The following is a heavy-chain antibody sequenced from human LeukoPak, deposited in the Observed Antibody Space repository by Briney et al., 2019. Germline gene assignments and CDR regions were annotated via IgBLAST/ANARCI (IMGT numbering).Heavy chain of an antibody. D-gene: IGHD2-2*01. CDR3: VGAPPGSSTSCSYFDY. J-gene: IGHJ4*02. CDR1: GGSFSGYY. CDR2: INHSGST. V-gene: IGHV4-34*01. Sequence: SETLSLTCAVYGGSFSGYYWSWIRQPPGKGLEWIGEINHSGSTNYNPSLKSRVTISVDTSKNQFSLKLSSVTAADTAVCYCVGAPPGSSTSCSYFDYWGQGTLVTVSS.